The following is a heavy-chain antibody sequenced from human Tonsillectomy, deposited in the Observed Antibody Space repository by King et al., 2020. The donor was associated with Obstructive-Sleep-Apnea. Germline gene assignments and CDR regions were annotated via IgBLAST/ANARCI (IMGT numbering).Heavy chain of an antibody. V-gene: IGHV3-9*01. D-gene: IGHD3-10*01. CDR2: ISWSSGGV. J-gene: IGHJ6*02. CDR3: AKDMATFYYGSGSYPGTSYYGMDV. CDR1: GFTFGDYA. Sequence: VQLVESGGGLVQPGKSLRLSCAASGFTFGDYAMHWVRQAPGKGLEWVSGISWSSGGVGYADSVKGRFTISRDNARNSLYLQMSSLRPEDTALYYCAKDMATFYYGSGSYPGTSYYGMDVWGQGTTVTVSS.